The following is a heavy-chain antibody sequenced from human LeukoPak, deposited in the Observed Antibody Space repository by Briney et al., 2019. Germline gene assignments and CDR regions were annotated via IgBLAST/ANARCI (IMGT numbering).Heavy chain of an antibody. D-gene: IGHD3-3*01. CDR1: GLTFSRYA. J-gene: IGHJ4*02. CDR3: ARDGGYDFWSGYYQDY. V-gene: IGHV3-30-3*01. Sequence: GGSLRLSCATSGLTFSRYAMHWVRQAPGKGLEWVALISYDANIGSNKYYADSVKGRFTISRDNSKNTLYLQMNSLRAEDTAVYYCARDGGYDFWSGYYQDYWGQGTLVTVSS. CDR2: ISYDANIGSNK.